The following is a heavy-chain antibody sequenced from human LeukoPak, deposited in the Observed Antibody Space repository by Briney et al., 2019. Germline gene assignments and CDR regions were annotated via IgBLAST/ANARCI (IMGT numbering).Heavy chain of an antibody. CDR3: ARDLSVRGVFDY. CDR1: GFTFSTYS. Sequence: GGSLRLSCVASGFTFSTYSINWVRQAPGKGLEWVSSISSSSTYIYYADSVKGRFTISRDNAKNSLYLQMNSLRAEDTAVYYCARDLSVRGVFDYWGRGTLVSVSS. CDR2: ISSSSTYI. V-gene: IGHV3-21*01. J-gene: IGHJ4*02. D-gene: IGHD3-10*01.